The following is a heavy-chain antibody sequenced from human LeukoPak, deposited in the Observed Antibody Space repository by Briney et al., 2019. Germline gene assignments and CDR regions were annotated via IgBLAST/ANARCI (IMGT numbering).Heavy chain of an antibody. CDR1: GSTVSNNY. CDR3: ARGSGNYYDSSGYSSLDY. J-gene: IGHJ4*02. V-gene: IGHV3-66*01. D-gene: IGHD3-22*01. CDR2: IYSGGST. Sequence: GGSLRLSCAASGSTVSNNYMSWVRQAPGKGLEWVSVIYSGGSTYYADSVKGRFIISRDNPKNTLYLQMNSLRAEDAAVYFCARGSGNYYDSSGYSSLDYWGQGTLVTVSS.